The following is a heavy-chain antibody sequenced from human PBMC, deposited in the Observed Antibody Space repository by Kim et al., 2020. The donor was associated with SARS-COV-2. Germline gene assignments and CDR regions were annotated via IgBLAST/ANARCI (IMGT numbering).Heavy chain of an antibody. CDR3: ATLDSSGCYKEYYFDY. D-gene: IGHD3-22*01. CDR1: GYTFTELS. J-gene: IGHJ4*02. CDR2: FDPEDGET. Sequence: ASVKVSCKVSGYTFTELSMHWVRQAPGKGLEWMGGFDPEDGETIYAQKFQGRVTMTEDTSTDTAYMELSSLRSEDTAVYYCATLDSSGCYKEYYFDYWRQGTRVTVSS. V-gene: IGHV1-24*01.